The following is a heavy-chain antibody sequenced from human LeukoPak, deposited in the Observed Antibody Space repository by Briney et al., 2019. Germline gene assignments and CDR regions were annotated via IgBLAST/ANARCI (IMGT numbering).Heavy chain of an antibody. D-gene: IGHD2-2*01. CDR1: GGCFRHHC. CDR3: ARGSTRYYFDY. V-gene: IGHV4-59*11. CDR2: IYYRGST. J-gene: IGHJ4*02. Sequence: NPSETLSLTCTVPGGCFRHHCWRWMQQPPRQGRPWIGYIYYRGSTNYNTSLKSRVTISVDTSKNQFSLKLSSVTAADTFVYYCARGSTRYYFDYWGPGALATVCS.